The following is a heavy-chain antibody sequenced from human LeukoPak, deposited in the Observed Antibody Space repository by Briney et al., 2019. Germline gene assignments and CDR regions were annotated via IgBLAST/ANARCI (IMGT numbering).Heavy chain of an antibody. D-gene: IGHD2-21*01. Sequence: GGSLRLSCTASGFAFSSYAMSWVRQTPGVGLEWVSAIDGGGGRTWHADSVRGRFTISRDNSKNTLFMQMNSLRAEDTAVYYCAKSMVFTLPYPHFDYWGQGTLVAVSS. CDR2: IDGGGGRT. J-gene: IGHJ4*02. V-gene: IGHV3-23*01. CDR1: GFAFSSYA. CDR3: AKSMVFTLPYPHFDY.